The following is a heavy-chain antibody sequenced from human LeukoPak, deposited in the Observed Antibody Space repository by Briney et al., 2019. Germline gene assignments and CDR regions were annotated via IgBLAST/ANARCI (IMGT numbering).Heavy chain of an antibody. CDR3: ARIKPFYFDY. CDR2: IYHSSST. J-gene: IGHJ4*02. Sequence: SQTLSLTCTVSGDSISSGAYYWSWIRQPPGKGLEWIAYIYHSSSTYYNPSLKSRVTISVDRSKNQFSLKLTSVTAADTAVYYCARIKPFYFDYWGQGTLVTVSS. CDR1: GDSISSGAYY. V-gene: IGHV4-30-2*01.